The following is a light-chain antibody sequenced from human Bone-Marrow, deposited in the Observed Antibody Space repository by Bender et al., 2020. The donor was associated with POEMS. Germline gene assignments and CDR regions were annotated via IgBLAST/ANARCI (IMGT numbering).Light chain of an antibody. CDR3: CSFAGGFTSL. CDR2: DVN. V-gene: IGLV2-11*01. Sequence: SALTQPPSVSGSPGQSVTISCTGTGSDLRLYVYVSWYKHLPGKAPQLVIYDVNRRPSGVPDRFSGSKSGNTASLTVSGLQAEDEADYYCSFAGGFTSLFGGGTKLTVL. J-gene: IGLJ2*01. CDR1: GSDLRLYVY.